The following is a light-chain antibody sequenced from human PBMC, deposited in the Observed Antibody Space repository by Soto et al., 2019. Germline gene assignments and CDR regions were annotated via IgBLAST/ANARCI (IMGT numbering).Light chain of an antibody. CDR1: QSVSSSY. Sequence: IVLTQSPGTLSLSPGERATLSCRASQSVSSSYLAWYQQKPGQAPRLLIYGASSRATGIPDRFSGSGSGTDFTLTISRMETEDSAVYYCQQYGSSPETFGQGTKVDIK. CDR2: GAS. V-gene: IGKV3-20*01. CDR3: QQYGSSPET. J-gene: IGKJ1*01.